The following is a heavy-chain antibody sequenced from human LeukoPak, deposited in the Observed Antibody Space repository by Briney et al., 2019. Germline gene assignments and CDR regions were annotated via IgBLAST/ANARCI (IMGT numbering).Heavy chain of an antibody. CDR3: AKGIYCSGGSCYLGHQYFDY. J-gene: IGHJ4*02. CDR1: GFSVSGKF. CDR2: ISGSGGST. D-gene: IGHD2-15*01. V-gene: IGHV3-23*01. Sequence: GGSLRLSCAASGFSVSGKFMSWVRQAPGKGLEWVSAISGSGGSTYYADSVKGRFPISRDNSKNTLYLQMNSLRAEDTAVYYCAKGIYCSGGSCYLGHQYFDYWGQGTLVTVSS.